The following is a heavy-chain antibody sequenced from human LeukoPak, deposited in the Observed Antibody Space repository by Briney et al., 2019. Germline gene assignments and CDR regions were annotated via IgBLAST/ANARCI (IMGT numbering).Heavy chain of an antibody. V-gene: IGHV4-59*01. CDR3: QGDSYANDAFDI. D-gene: IGHD5-18*01. CDR1: AGSISRYS. CDR2: IYSSVST. Sequence: SETLSLTCTVSAGSISRYSCSCIRQPPGDWLEWVGYIYSSVSTNYNPSLKTRVTRSVATSKNQFSLKLSSAADADAAEYYCQGDSYANDAFDIWGQGTMVTVSS. J-gene: IGHJ3*02.